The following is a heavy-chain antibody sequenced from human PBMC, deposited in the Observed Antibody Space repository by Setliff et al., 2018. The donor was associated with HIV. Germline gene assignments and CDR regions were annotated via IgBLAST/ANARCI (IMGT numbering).Heavy chain of an antibody. Sequence: ASVKVSCKASGYTFTSYYMHWVRQAPGQGLEWMGMVYPSDGSTSYAQKFQGRVTMAWDTSTSTVYMELSSLRSEDTAFYYCARSAHDSETGYWGQGTLVTVSS. V-gene: IGHV1-46*01. CDR2: VYPSDGST. D-gene: IGHD5-12*01. J-gene: IGHJ4*02. CDR1: GYTFTSYY. CDR3: ARSAHDSETGY.